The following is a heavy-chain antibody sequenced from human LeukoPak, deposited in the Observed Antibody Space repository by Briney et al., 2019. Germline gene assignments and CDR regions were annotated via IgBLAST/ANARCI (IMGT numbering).Heavy chain of an antibody. CDR3: AKDFWSGLYIDY. D-gene: IGHD3-3*01. J-gene: IGHJ4*02. Sequence: PGGSLRLSCAASGFTFSSYGMHWVRQAPGKGLEWVAFIRYDGSNKYYADSVKGRFTISRDNSKNTPYLQMNSLRAEDTAVYYCAKDFWSGLYIDYWGQGTLVTVSS. CDR2: IRYDGSNK. CDR1: GFTFSSYG. V-gene: IGHV3-30*02.